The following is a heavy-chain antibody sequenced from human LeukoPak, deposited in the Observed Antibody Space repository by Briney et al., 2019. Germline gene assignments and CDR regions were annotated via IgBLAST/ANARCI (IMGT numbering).Heavy chain of an antibody. CDR3: AKEGYSNVPVFDY. V-gene: IGHV3-23*01. Sequence: GGSLRLSCVASGLTFSSYAMNWVRQAPGKGLQWVSSISGSGGTTYIADSVKGRFTISRDNSKNTLYLQMNSLRAEDTAVYYCAKEGYSNVPVFDYWGQGTLVTVSS. CDR2: ISGSGGTT. J-gene: IGHJ4*02. CDR1: GLTFSSYA. D-gene: IGHD4-11*01.